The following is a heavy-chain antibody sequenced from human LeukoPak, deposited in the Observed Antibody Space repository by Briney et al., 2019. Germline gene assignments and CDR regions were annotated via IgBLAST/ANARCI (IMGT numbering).Heavy chain of an antibody. J-gene: IGHJ4*02. CDR2: ISYSGST. D-gene: IGHD7-27*01. CDR1: GDSISSGDYY. CDR3: ARAKRTGDLRGFFDY. V-gene: IGHV4-30-4*01. Sequence: SETLSLTCTVSGDSISSGDYYWSWIRQPPGKGLEWFGYISYSGSTYYNPSLKSRVSTSVDTSKNQFSLKLSSVTAADTAVYYCARAKRTGDLRGFFDYWGQGALVTVSS.